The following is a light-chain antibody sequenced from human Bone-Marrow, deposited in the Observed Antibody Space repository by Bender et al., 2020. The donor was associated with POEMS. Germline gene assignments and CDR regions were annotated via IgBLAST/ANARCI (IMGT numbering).Light chain of an antibody. CDR2: DVS. V-gene: IGLV2-14*03. J-gene: IGLJ2*01. CDR3: CSYAGSRTLV. Sequence: QSALTQPRSVSGSPGQSITISCTGITSDVGVDHYVSWYQHRPGRAPKLMIFDVSDRPSGVSNRFSGSKSGNTASLTISGLQAEDEADYYCCSYAGSRTLVFGGGTKLTVL. CDR1: TSDVGVDHY.